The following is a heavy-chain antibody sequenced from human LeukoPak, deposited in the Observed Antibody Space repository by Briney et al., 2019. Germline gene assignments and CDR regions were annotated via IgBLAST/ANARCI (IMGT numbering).Heavy chain of an antibody. CDR3: ARRGYRSGANAFDI. J-gene: IGHJ3*02. Sequence: GESLKISCKGSGYSFSSYWIGWVRQMPGKGLEWMGINYTGDSDTRYSPSFQGQVTISADKSISTAYLQWSSLKASDTAMYYCARRGYRSGANAFDIWGQGTMVTVSS. CDR2: NYTGDSDT. D-gene: IGHD6-19*01. CDR1: GYSFSSYW. V-gene: IGHV5-51*01.